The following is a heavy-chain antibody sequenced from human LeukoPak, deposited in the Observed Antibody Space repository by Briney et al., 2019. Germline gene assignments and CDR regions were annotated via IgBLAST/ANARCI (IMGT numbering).Heavy chain of an antibody. D-gene: IGHD5/OR15-5a*01. CDR1: GYTFTGYY. CDR2: INPNSGGT. J-gene: IGHJ6*03. Sequence: ASVKVSCKASGYTFTGYYIHWVRQAPGQGLEWMGWINPNSGGTNYAQKFRGRVTMTRDTSISTAYMELSRLRSDDTAVYYCARGVTYYYYYMDVWGKGTTVTISS. V-gene: IGHV1-2*02. CDR3: ARGVTYYYYYMDV.